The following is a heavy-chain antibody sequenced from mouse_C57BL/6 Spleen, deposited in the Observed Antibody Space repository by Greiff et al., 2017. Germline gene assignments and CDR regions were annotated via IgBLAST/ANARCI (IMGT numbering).Heavy chain of an antibody. CDR2: IYPSDSET. CDR1: GYTFTSYW. J-gene: IGHJ3*01. V-gene: IGHV1-61*01. CDR3: ARSSSSFAD. D-gene: IGHD1-1*01. Sequence: QVQLQQPGAELVRPGSSVKLSCKASGYTFTSYWMDWVKQRPGQGLEWIGNIYPSDSETNYNQKFKDKATLTVDKSSSTAYMQLSSLTSEDSAVYYCARSSSSFADWGQGTLVTVSA.